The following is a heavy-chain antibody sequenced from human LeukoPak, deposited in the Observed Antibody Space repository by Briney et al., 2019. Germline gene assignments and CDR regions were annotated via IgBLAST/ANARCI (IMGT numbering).Heavy chain of an antibody. CDR3: ARVLPYGSCTYWFDP. Sequence: ASVKVSCKASGYTFTGSYMHWGREAPGQGLEWMGWINPNSGGTNYAQKFQGRVTMTRDTSISTAYMELSRLRSDDTAVYYCARVLPYGSCTYWFDPWGQGTLVTVSS. CDR1: GYTFTGSY. J-gene: IGHJ5*02. V-gene: IGHV1-2*02. CDR2: INPNSGGT. D-gene: IGHD3-10*01.